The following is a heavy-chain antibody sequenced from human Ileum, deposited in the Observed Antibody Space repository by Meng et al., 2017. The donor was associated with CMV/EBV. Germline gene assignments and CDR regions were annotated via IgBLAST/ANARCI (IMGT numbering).Heavy chain of an antibody. Sequence: QLQLQESGPGLVKPSEALSLTCTVSGGSISNYFWSWSRRPAGKKLEWIGRISPSGNINYIPSLKGRVTMSLDTSNNQIFLNLTSVTAADTALYYCARGESRGYYYFDYWGQGILVTVSS. CDR3: ARGESRGYYYFDY. D-gene: IGHD3-22*01. CDR1: GGSISNYF. J-gene: IGHJ4*02. V-gene: IGHV4-4*07. CDR2: ISPSGNI.